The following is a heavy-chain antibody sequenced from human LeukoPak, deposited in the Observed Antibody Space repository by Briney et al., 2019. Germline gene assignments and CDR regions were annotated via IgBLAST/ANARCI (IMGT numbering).Heavy chain of an antibody. D-gene: IGHD6-13*01. V-gene: IGHV4-34*01. J-gene: IGHJ5*02. CDR1: GGSFSGYY. Sequence: SETLSLTCAVYGGSFSGYYWSWIRQPPGKGLEWIGEINHSGSTNYNPSLKSRVTISVDTSKNQFSLKLSSVTAADTAVYYCARRGAYSSSWYRGWFDPWGQGTLVTVSS. CDR3: ARRGAYSSSWYRGWFDP. CDR2: INHSGST.